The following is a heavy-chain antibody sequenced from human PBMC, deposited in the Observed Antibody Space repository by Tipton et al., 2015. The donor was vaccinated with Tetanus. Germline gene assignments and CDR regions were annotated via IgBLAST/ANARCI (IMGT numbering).Heavy chain of an antibody. CDR3: ARDLAGYYDGSGYSNQIGWFDP. CDR2: IYYGETT. V-gene: IGHV4-31*03. J-gene: IGHJ5*02. Sequence: TLSLTCTVSGGSVNSGSYYWSWVRQYPGKGLEWIGYIYYGETTYYAPSLKSRIAISVDTSNNQFSLKLSSVTAADTAVYYCARDLAGYYDGSGYSNQIGWFDPWGQGTLFTVSS. CDR1: GGSVNSGSYY. D-gene: IGHD3-22*01.